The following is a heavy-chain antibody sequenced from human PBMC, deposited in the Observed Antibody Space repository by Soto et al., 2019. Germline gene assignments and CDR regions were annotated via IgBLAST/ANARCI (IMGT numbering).Heavy chain of an antibody. CDR3: ARGVGSGSYYNQYNWFAP. CDR2: IIPILGIA. V-gene: IGHV1-69*02. Sequence: SVKVSCKASGGTFSSYTISWVRQAPGQGLEWMGRIIPILGIANYAQKLQGRVTMTTDTSTSTAYMELRSLRSDDTAVYYCARGVGSGSYYNQYNWFAPWGQGTLVTVSS. D-gene: IGHD3-10*01. J-gene: IGHJ5*02. CDR1: GGTFSSYT.